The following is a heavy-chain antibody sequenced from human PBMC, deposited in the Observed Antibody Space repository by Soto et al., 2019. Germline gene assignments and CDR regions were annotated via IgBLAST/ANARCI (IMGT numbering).Heavy chain of an antibody. V-gene: IGHV3-73*01. CDR1: GFTLSGSA. CDR2: IRSKANSYAT. D-gene: IGHD3-9*01. J-gene: IGHJ4*02. CDR3: TRNFDWLLYENPY. Sequence: GGSLRLSCAASGFTLSGSAMPWVRQASGKGLEWVGRIRSKANSYATAYAAPVKVRFTISRDDSKNTTYLQMNSLKTVDTAVYYCTRNFDWLLYENPYWGQGTLVTVSS.